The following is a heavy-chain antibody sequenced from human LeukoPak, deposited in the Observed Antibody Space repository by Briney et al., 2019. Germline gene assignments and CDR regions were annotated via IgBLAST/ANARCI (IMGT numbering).Heavy chain of an antibody. CDR2: IYWDDDK. V-gene: IGHV2-5*02. Sequence: SGPTLVNPTQTLTLTCTFSGFSLSTSGVGVGWIRQPPGKALEWLAPIYWDDDKRYRPSLKSRLTISKDTSKNQVVLTMTNMDPVDTATYYCAHRVALAYCGVDCYAFDYWGQGTLVTVSS. D-gene: IGHD2-21*02. CDR1: GFSLSTSGVG. CDR3: AHRVALAYCGVDCYAFDY. J-gene: IGHJ4*02.